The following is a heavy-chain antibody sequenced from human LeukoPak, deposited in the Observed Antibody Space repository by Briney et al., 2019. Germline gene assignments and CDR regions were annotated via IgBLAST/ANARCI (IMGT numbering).Heavy chain of an antibody. CDR3: AREEGFPFDY. CDR1: GGSISSSSYY. V-gene: IGHV4-39*07. J-gene: IGHJ4*02. CDR2: IYYSGST. Sequence: SETLSLTCTVSGGSISSSSYYWGWIRQPPGKGLEWIGSIYYSGSTNYNPPLKSRVTISVDTSKNQFSLKLSSVTAADTAVYYCAREEGFPFDYWGQGTLVTVSS.